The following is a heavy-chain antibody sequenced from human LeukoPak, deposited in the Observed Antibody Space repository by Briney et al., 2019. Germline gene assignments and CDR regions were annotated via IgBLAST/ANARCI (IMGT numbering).Heavy chain of an antibody. CDR1: GYTFTSYG. D-gene: IGHD3-22*01. Sequence: ASVKVCCKASGYTFTSYGISRVRQAPGQGLEWMGWISAYNGNTNYAQKLQGRVTMTTDTSTSTAYMELRSLRSDDTAVYYCAREEPYDSSGYYSWGQGTLVTVPS. J-gene: IGHJ4*02. V-gene: IGHV1-18*01. CDR2: ISAYNGNT. CDR3: AREEPYDSSGYYS.